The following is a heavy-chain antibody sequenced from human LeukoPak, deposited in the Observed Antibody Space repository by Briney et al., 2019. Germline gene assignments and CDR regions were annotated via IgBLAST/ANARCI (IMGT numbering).Heavy chain of an antibody. J-gene: IGHJ4*02. CDR1: GFTFSSYT. CDR3: AKRGGHELDY. V-gene: IGHV3-23*01. CDR2: ISGDGTVT. D-gene: IGHD5-12*01. Sequence: GGSLRLSCEASGFTFSSYTMTWVRQASGKGLEWVSAISGDGTVTFHASSVQGRFTVSRDNSKNTLYLLMNDQRAEDTAVYYCAKRGGHELDYWGQGTLVTVSS.